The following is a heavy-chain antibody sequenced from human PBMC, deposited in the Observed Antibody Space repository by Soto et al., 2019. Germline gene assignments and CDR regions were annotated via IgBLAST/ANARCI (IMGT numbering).Heavy chain of an antibody. CDR1: GGLVTSGSYY. CDR3: ARVERGTATTVVAAFDI. J-gene: IGHJ3*02. Sequence: QVQLQQWGAGLLKPSETLSLTCAVSGGLVTSGSYYWSWIRQPPGKGLEWIGEMSHSGGTHFSPSVTSRVTISVDTSKNQFTLKMSSVTAADTALYYCARVERGTATTVVAAFDIWGPGTMVTVSS. D-gene: IGHD1-1*01. V-gene: IGHV4-34*01. CDR2: MSHSGGT.